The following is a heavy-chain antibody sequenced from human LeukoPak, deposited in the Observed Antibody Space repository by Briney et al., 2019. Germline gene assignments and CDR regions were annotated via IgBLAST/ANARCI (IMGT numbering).Heavy chain of an antibody. Sequence: PGGSLRLSCAASGFTVRSNYMNWVGQAPGKGLEWVSVIFIGGNIYYTDSVKGRFTISRHNSQNTLSLHMKRLRAADTPVYYCAKDLPKITIFGAFQHWGQGTLVTVS. CDR1: GFTVRSNY. CDR2: IFIGGNI. CDR3: AKDLPKITIFGAFQH. V-gene: IGHV3-53*01. D-gene: IGHD3-3*01. J-gene: IGHJ1*01.